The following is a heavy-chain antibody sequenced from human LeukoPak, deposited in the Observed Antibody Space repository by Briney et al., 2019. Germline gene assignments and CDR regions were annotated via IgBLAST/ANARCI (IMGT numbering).Heavy chain of an antibody. CDR3: AHGSAQYYGY. CDR2: IRSQTAGGTT. CDR1: GLTLSNVW. D-gene: IGHD3-22*01. V-gene: IGHV3-15*07. J-gene: IGHJ4*02. Sequence: PGGSLRLSCAVSGLTLSNVWMNWVRQAPGKGLEWVGRIRSQTAGGTTDFAAPVKGRFSISRDDSKNSLYLQMNSLTSEDTAVYYCAHGSAQYYGYWGQGTLVTVSS.